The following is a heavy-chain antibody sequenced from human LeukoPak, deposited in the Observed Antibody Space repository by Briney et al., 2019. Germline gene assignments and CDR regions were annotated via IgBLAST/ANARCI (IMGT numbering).Heavy chain of an antibody. D-gene: IGHD4-23*01. CDR3: VRDRAGGNSVWFDP. CDR2: IWYDGSNK. CDR1: GFTFSSYG. J-gene: IGHJ5*02. Sequence: GGSLRLSCAASGFTFSSYGMHWVRQAPGKGLEWVAVIWYDGSNKYYADSVKGRFTISRDNSKNTLYLQMNSLRAEDTAVYYCVRDRAGGNSVWFDPWGQGTLVTVSS. V-gene: IGHV3-33*01.